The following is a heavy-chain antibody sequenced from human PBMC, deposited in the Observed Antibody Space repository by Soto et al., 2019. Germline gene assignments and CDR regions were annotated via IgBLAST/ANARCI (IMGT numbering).Heavy chain of an antibody. Sequence: PGESLKISCKGSGYFFSRHWIGWVRQRPGKGLEWIGFIYPGDSDTKYSPSFQGQVTISADKSTNTAYLQWSTLKASDTAMYYCGRSPGLIPTVMEDWGQGTLVTVSS. V-gene: IGHV5-51*01. CDR3: GRSPGLIPTVMED. CDR2: IYPGDSDT. D-gene: IGHD4-17*01. CDR1: GYFFSRHW. J-gene: IGHJ4*02.